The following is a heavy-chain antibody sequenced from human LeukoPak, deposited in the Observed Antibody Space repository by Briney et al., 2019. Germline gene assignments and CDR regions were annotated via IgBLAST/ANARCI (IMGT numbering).Heavy chain of an antibody. CDR1: GDSISSGSFY. J-gene: IGHJ4*02. CDR2: IYYSGST. CDR3: ARVSGYDWESFYDY. Sequence: SETLSLTCTVSGDSISSGSFYWSWIRQPAGRGLEWIGYIYYSGSTNYNPSLKSRVTISVDTSKNQFSLKLSSVTAADTAVYYCARVSGYDWESFYDYWGQGTLVTVSS. D-gene: IGHD5-12*01. V-gene: IGHV4-61*10.